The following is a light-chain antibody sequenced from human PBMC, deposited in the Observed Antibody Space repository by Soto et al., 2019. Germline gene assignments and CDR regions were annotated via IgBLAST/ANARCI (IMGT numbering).Light chain of an antibody. CDR1: SSNIGAGFD. CDR3: QSYDNTLSGSVV. Sequence: QSVLTQPPSVSGAPGQRVTISCTGSSSNIGAGFDLQWYQQLPGTAPKLLIYGNINRPSGVPDRFSGSKSGTSASLAITGLQAEDEADYYFQSYDNTLSGSVVFGGGTKLTVL. V-gene: IGLV1-40*01. J-gene: IGLJ2*01. CDR2: GNI.